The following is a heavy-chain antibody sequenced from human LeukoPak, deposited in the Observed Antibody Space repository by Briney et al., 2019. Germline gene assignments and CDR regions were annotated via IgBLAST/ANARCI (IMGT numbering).Heavy chain of an antibody. J-gene: IGHJ4*02. D-gene: IGHD5-18*01. CDR3: ARYNYGASALEY. V-gene: IGHV4-59*08. CDR2: IYYSGST. CDR1: GGSINSYY. Sequence: SETLSLTCTVSGGSINSYYWSWIRQPPGKGLDWIGYIYYSGSTSYNPSLKSRVTMSVNTSKNQFSLKLSSVTAADTAVYYCARYNYGASALEYWGQGTLVTVSS.